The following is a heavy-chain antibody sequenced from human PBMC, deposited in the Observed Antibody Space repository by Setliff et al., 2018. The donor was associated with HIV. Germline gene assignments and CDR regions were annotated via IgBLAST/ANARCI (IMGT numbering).Heavy chain of an antibody. V-gene: IGHV1-8*02. CDR1: GYTFNSYD. CDR2: LNPDSGNT. D-gene: IGHD2-21*02. CDR3: VRKYAKGKNIAVVTARDRAFDI. J-gene: IGHJ3*02. Sequence: ASVKVSCKASGYTFNSYDINWVRQATGQGLEWMGWLNPDSGNTGFAQKFEGRVTMTRNTSIITAYMEMSSLRFEDTAMYYCVRKYAKGKNIAVVTARDRAFDIWGQGTMVTVSS.